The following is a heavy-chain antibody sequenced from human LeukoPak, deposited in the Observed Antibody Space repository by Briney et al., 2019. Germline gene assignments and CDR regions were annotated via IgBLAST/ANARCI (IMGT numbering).Heavy chain of an antibody. J-gene: IGHJ4*02. Sequence: GASVKVSCKASGDTFTSYDINWVRQATGQGLEWMGWMNPNSGNTGYAQKFQGRVTMTRNTSISTAYMELSSLRSEDTAVYYCARTYCSSTSCSRGVFGYWGQGTLVTVSS. CDR3: ARTYCSSTSCSRGVFGY. CDR1: GDTFTSYD. V-gene: IGHV1-8*01. D-gene: IGHD2-2*01. CDR2: MNPNSGNT.